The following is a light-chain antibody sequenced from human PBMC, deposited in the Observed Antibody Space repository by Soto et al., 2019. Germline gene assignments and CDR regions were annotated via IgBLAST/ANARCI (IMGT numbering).Light chain of an antibody. CDR3: QQRSNWPPTWT. CDR1: QSVSSY. J-gene: IGKJ1*01. V-gene: IGKV3-11*01. Sequence: EFVLTQSPATLSLSPGERATLSCRASQSVSSYLAWYQQKPGQAPRLLIYDASNRATGIPARFSGSGSGTDFPLTISSLEPEDFAVYYCQQRSNWPPTWTFGHGTKVEIK. CDR2: DAS.